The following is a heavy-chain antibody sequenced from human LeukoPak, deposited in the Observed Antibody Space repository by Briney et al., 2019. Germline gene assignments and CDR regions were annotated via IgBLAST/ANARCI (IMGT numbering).Heavy chain of an antibody. Sequence: ASVKVSCKASGYTFTSYGISRVRQAPGQGLEWMGWISAYNGNTNYAQKLQGRVTMTTDTSTSTAYMELRSLRSDDTAVYYCARDLPATRPSPVWFDPWGQGTLVTVS. CDR3: ARDLPATRPSPVWFDP. V-gene: IGHV1-18*01. CDR1: GYTFTSYG. J-gene: IGHJ5*02. CDR2: ISAYNGNT.